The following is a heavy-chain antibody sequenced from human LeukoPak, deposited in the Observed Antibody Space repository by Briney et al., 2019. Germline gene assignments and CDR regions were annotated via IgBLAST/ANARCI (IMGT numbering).Heavy chain of an antibody. CDR3: ARDSQAVTTPY. CDR2: IYYSGST. CDR1: GGSISSGDYY. V-gene: IGHV4-30-4*01. J-gene: IGHJ4*02. Sequence: SETLSLTCTVSGGSISSGDYYWSWIRQPPGKGLEWIGYIYYSGSTYYNPSLKSRVTISVDTSKNQFSLKLSSVTAADTAVYYCARDSQAVTTPYWGQGTLVTVSS. D-gene: IGHD4-17*01.